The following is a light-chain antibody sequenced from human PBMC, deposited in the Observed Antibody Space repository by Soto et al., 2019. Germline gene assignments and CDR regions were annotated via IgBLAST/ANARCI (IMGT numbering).Light chain of an antibody. CDR2: DVS. Sequence: QSVLTQPASVSGSPGQSITISCTGTSSDVGGYNYVSWYQQHPGKAPKLMIYDVSNRPSGVSNRFSGSKSGNTASLTISGLQAEDEADYYCSSYTSSSTSWSFGTGTKLTVL. J-gene: IGLJ1*01. CDR1: SSDVGGYNY. CDR3: SSYTSSSTSWS. V-gene: IGLV2-14*01.